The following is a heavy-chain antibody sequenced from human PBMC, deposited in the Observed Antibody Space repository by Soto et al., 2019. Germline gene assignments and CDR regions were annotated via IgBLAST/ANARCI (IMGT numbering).Heavy chain of an antibody. V-gene: IGHV3-23*01. CDR2: ISGSSGST. J-gene: IGHJ4*02. D-gene: IGHD3-10*01. CDR1: GFTFSTYA. Sequence: EVQVLESGGGLVQPGGSLRLSCAASGFTFSTYAMSWVRQAPGKGLEWVSAISGSSGSTYYADSVKGRFTISRDNSKNTLYLQMNSLRAEDTAVYYCAKDIALWFGEGFDYWGQGTLVTVSS. CDR3: AKDIALWFGEGFDY.